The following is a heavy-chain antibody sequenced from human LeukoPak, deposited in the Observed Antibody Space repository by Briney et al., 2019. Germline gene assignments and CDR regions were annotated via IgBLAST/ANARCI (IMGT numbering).Heavy chain of an antibody. CDR1: GGSISSSSYY. CDR2: IYYSGST. CDR3: ARQLVGAPFDY. J-gene: IGHJ4*02. Sequence: PSGTLSLTCTVSGGSISSSSYYWGWIRQPPGKGLGWIGSIYYSGSTYYNPSLKSRVTISVDTSKNQFSLKLSSVTAADTAVYYCARQLVGAPFDYWGQGTLVTVSS. V-gene: IGHV4-39*01. D-gene: IGHD1-26*01.